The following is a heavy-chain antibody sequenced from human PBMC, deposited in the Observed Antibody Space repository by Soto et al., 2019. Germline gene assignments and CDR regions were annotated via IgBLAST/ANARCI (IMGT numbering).Heavy chain of an antibody. CDR1: GGSFSGYY. CDR3: ARGPYYYGSGSYYNAKYYYYYYMDV. D-gene: IGHD3-10*01. CDR2: INHSGGT. V-gene: IGHV4-34*01. J-gene: IGHJ6*03. Sequence: SETLSLACAVYGGSFSGYYWSWIRQPPGKGLEWIGEINHSGGTNYNPSLKSRVTISVDTSKNQFSLKLSSVTAADTAVYYCARGPYYYGSGSYYNAKYYYYYYMDVWGKGTTVTVSS.